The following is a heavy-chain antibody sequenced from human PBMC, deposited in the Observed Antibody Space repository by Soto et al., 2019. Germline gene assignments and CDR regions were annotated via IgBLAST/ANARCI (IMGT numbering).Heavy chain of an antibody. Sequence: SVKVSCKASGGTFSSYAISWVRQAPGQGLEWMGGIIPIFGTANYAQKFQGRVTITADESTSTAYMELSSLRSEDTAVYYCTKDPAVVSKGGMDVWGQGTSVTVSS. CDR1: GGTFSSYA. V-gene: IGHV1-69*13. CDR2: IIPIFGTA. J-gene: IGHJ6*02. CDR3: TKDPAVVSKGGMDV.